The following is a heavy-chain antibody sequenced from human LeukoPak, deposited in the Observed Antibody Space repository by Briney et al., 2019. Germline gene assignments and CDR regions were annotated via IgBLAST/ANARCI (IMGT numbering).Heavy chain of an antibody. CDR1: GGTFSSYA. CDR3: ARTTQGIYGSGSYPSYYYYMDV. V-gene: IGHV1-69*13. Sequence: SVKVSCKASGGTFSSYAISWVRQAPGQGLEWMGGIIPIFGTANYAQKFQGRVTITADESTSTAYMELSSLRSEDTAVYYCARTTQGIYGSGSYPSYYYYMDVWGKGTTVTVSS. D-gene: IGHD3-10*01. CDR2: IIPIFGTA. J-gene: IGHJ6*03.